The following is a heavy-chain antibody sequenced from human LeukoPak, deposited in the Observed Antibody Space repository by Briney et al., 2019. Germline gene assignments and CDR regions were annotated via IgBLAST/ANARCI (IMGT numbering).Heavy chain of an antibody. CDR1: GVSISSYY. D-gene: IGHD3-10*01. CDR2: ISYSGST. Sequence: PSETLSLTCTASGVSISSYYRSWIRQPPGKGLEWIGYISYSGSTNYNPSLKSRVTMSVDTAKNQYSLKLSSVTAADTAVYYCARDRDYYGSGSYYVGWFDPWGEGTLVTVSS. J-gene: IGHJ5*02. V-gene: IGHV4-59*01. CDR3: ARDRDYYGSGSYYVGWFDP.